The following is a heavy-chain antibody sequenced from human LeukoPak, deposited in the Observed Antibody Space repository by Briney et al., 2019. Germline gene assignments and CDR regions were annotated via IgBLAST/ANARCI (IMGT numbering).Heavy chain of an antibody. CDR1: GYTLTRYF. Sequence: ASVKVSCKASGYTLTRYFIHWVRQAPGQGLEWMGIINPNGGSTSYPQKFQGRVTMTRDTSTNTVYMELSSLKSDDTAVYYCARSDMVRGASFDYWGQGTLVTVSS. CDR3: ARSDMVRGASFDY. D-gene: IGHD3-10*01. J-gene: IGHJ4*02. V-gene: IGHV1-46*01. CDR2: INPNGGST.